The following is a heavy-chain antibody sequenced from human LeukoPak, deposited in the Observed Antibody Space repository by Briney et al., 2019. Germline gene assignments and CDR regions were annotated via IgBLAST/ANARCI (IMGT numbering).Heavy chain of an antibody. CDR2: VSRGGAST. CDR1: KFIFTTYT. V-gene: IGHV3-23*01. J-gene: IGHJ6*02. Sequence: GGSLRLSCAVSKFIFTTYTMTWVRPAPGKGLEWVSSVSRGGASTYYADSVKGRFTISRDSSNNTVYLQMRSLRAEDTAVYYCAKDAYGLDVWGQGTTVSVSS. CDR3: AKDAYGLDV.